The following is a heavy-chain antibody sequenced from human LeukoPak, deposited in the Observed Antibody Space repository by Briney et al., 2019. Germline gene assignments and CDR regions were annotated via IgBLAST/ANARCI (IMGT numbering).Heavy chain of an antibody. V-gene: IGHV4-39*07. CDR1: GGSISSSNYY. CDR2: IYYSGST. D-gene: IGHD5-18*01. CDR3: ARGLGIQLWGYYYYYMDV. Sequence: SETLSLTCTVSGGSISSSNYYWGWIRQPPGKGLEWIGSIYYSGSTYYNPSLKSRVTISVDTSKNLFSLKLSSVTAADTAVYYCARGLGIQLWGYYYYYMDVWGKGTTVTVSS. J-gene: IGHJ6*03.